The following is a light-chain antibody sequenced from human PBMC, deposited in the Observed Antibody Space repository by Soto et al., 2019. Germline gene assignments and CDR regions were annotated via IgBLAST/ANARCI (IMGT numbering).Light chain of an antibody. CDR2: AAS. CDR1: QGISSY. J-gene: IGKJ1*01. Sequence: DIQLTQSPSFLSASVGDRVTVTCRASQGISSYLAWYQQKPGKAPKLLIYAASTLQSGVPSRFSGSGSGTEFTLTISSLQTEDFATYSCQQFNSFPRTFGLGTKVEIK. V-gene: IGKV1-9*01. CDR3: QQFNSFPRT.